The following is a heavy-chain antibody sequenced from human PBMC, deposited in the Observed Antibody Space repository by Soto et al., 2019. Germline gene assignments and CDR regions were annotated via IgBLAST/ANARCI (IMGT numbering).Heavy chain of an antibody. D-gene: IGHD3-9*01. CDR1: GLSFSSYA. CDR2: VSRSGNST. J-gene: IGHJ4*02. Sequence: EVQVLESVGCLAQPGRSLSLTCAVSGLSFSSYAMSWVRQSPGKGLEWVSSVSRSGNSTYSADSVRGRFTISRDNSKNTLYLQMNSLRAEDTAVYYCAKDAKILDWLPTSYYFDFWGQGTLVTVSS. CDR3: AKDAKILDWLPTSYYFDF. V-gene: IGHV3-23*01.